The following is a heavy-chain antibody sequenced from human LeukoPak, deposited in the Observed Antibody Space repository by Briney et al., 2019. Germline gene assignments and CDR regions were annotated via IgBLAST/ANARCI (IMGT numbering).Heavy chain of an antibody. V-gene: IGHV3-74*01. Sequence: PGGSLRLSCAASGFTFSRHWMHWVRQPPGKGLVWVSRSNADVSITGYADSVKGRFTISRDNAKNTLYLQMNSLRVEDTAVYYCARGSSATGDYTMDVWGQGTTVTVSS. CDR1: GFTFSRHW. CDR3: ARGSSATGDYTMDV. D-gene: IGHD6-6*01. CDR2: SNADVSIT. J-gene: IGHJ6*02.